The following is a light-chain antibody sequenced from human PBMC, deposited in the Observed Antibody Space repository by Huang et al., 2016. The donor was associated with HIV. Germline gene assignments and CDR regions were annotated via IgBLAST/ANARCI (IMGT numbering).Light chain of an antibody. V-gene: IGKV3-15*01. Sequence: IIMIQSPATLSVAPGDRATLSCSTSQSVRSNLAWYQQKAGQAPRLLIVGASTSATGVPARCSGSGSGTEFTLTISSLQSEDFAVYYCQHYNNWPLFTFGPGTKVDIK. J-gene: IGKJ3*01. CDR1: QSVRSN. CDR3: QHYNNWPLFT. CDR2: GAS.